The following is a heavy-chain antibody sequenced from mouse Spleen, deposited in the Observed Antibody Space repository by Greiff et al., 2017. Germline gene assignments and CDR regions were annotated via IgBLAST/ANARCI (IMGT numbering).Heavy chain of an antibody. J-gene: IGHJ2*01. Sequence: VQLQQPGAELVKPGASVKLSCKASGYTFTSYWMHWVKQRPGRGLEWIGRIDPNRGGTKYNEKFKSKATLTVDKPSSTAYMALSSLTSEDYYVSICGRENNSLYFDYWGQGTTLTVSS. D-gene: IGHD6-2*01. CDR3: GRENNSLYFDY. CDR1: GYTFTSYW. CDR2: IDPNRGGT. V-gene: IGHV1-72*01.